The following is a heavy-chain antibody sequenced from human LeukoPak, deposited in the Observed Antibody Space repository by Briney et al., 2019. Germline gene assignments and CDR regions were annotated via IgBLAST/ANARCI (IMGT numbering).Heavy chain of an antibody. CDR2: MRSEGYYT. J-gene: IGHJ4*02. V-gene: IGHV3-21*01. D-gene: IGHD5-24*01. CDR1: GFTLSKYN. Sequence: GGSLRLSCAASGFTLSKYNMNWVRLAPGKGPEWVSTMRSEGYYTFYADSVKGRFTVSRDNAKNTVYLQMNSLRAEDTAVYYCARDSYNNVDYWGQGTLVTVSS. CDR3: ARDSYNNVDY.